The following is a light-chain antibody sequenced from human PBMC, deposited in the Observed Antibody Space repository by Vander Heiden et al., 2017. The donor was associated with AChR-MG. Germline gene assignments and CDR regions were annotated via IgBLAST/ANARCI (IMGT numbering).Light chain of an antibody. CDR3: SSYTTSSTLT. V-gene: IGLV2-14*03. Sequence: QSALAQPASVSGSPGQSITISCTGTRSDVGDFNFVSWYQQHPGKAPKLIIYDVTNRPSGVSDRFSGSKSGNTASLTISGLRNEDEAQYYCSSYTTSSTLTFGGGT. J-gene: IGLJ2*01. CDR2: DVT. CDR1: RSDVGDFNF.